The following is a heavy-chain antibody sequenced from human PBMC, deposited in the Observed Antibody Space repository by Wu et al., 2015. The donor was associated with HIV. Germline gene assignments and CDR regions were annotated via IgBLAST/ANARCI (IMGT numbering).Heavy chain of an antibody. Sequence: QVQLVQSGAGVKKPGSSVKVSCKASGGIFSNYDINWVRQAPGQGLEWMGGTTPMFGTTNYAQKFQGRVTITSDVYTSTVYMELSSLRSEDTAIYYCAREIEDPAIMVRAGFDPWGQGTLVTVSS. CDR3: AREIEDPAIMVRAGFDP. V-gene: IGHV1-69*05. D-gene: IGHD3-10*01. CDR2: TTPMFGTT. J-gene: IGHJ5*02. CDR1: GGIFSNYD.